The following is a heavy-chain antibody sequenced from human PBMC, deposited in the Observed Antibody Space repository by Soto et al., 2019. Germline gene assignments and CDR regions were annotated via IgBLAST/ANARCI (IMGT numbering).Heavy chain of an antibody. CDR1: GGSISSFF. CDR3: ARHRSPVNWFDP. CDR2: IYYNGIT. Sequence: QVQLQESGPGLVKASETLSLTCTLSGGSISSFFWSWIRQPPGKGLEWIGYIYYNGITNYNPSLKSRVTISVDTSKNKFSLRLNSVTAADPAVYYCARHRSPVNWFDPWGQGTLVTVYS. J-gene: IGHJ5*02. V-gene: IGHV4-59*08.